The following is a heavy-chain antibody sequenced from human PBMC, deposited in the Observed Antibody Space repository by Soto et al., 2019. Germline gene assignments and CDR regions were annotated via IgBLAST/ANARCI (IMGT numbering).Heavy chain of an antibody. D-gene: IGHD5-18*01. Sequence: QVQLQESGPGLVKPSETLSLTCTVSGGSINGYYWTWLRQSPTHGLEWIGYFHFSGSTKYNPSLESRLTISADTSKNQISLTLSSGTAADTAVYYWARASGYSYGYDDFFDNWGQGTLANVSS. CDR1: GGSINGYY. CDR2: FHFSGST. J-gene: IGHJ4*01. V-gene: IGHV4-59*01. CDR3: ARASGYSYGYDDFFDN.